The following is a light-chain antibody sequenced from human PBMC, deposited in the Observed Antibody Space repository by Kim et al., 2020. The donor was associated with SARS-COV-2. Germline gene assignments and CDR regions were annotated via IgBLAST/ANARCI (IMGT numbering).Light chain of an antibody. CDR2: GAS. CDR3: QQYDNWPRT. J-gene: IGKJ1*01. V-gene: IGKV3-15*01. CDR1: QRISSN. Sequence: RVMTQSPATLSVSPGERATLSCRASQRISSNLAWYQQKPGQAPTLLIYGASTRATGIPARFSGSGSGTEFSLTISSLQSEDSAVYYCQQYDNWPRTFGQGTKVDIK.